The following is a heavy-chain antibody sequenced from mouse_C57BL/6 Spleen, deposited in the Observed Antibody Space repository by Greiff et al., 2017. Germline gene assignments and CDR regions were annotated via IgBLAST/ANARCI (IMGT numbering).Heavy chain of an antibody. Sequence: QVHVKQPGTELVKPGASVKLSCKASGYTFTSYWMHWVKQRPGQGLEWIGNINPSNGGTNYNEQFKSKATLTVDKSSSTAYMQLSSLTSEDSAVYYCSIESTAQATYWFADWGQGTLVTVSA. CDR2: INPSNGGT. V-gene: IGHV1-53*01. J-gene: IGHJ3*01. D-gene: IGHD3-2*02. CDR1: GYTFTSYW. CDR3: SIESTAQATYWFAD.